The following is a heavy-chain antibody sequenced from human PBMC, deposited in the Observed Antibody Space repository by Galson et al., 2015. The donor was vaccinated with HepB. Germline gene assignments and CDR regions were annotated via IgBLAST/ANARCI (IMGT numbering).Heavy chain of an antibody. D-gene: IGHD6-19*01. CDR2: IYYSGT. J-gene: IGHJ4*02. V-gene: IGHV4-59*08. CDR1: GGSISSYY. Sequence: LTCTVSGGSISSYYWSWIRQPPGKGLEWIGYIYYSGTNHNPSLKSRVNMSLDTSTNQFSLKLTSVTATDTAVYYCARHGHTLLAGGIDYWGQGTLVTVSS. CDR3: ARHGHTLLAGGIDY.